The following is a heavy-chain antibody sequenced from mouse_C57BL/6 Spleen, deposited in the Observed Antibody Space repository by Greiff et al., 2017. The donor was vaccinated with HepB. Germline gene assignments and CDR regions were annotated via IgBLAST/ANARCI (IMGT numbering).Heavy chain of an antibody. J-gene: IGHJ1*03. CDR3: ARGGFSYWYFDV. CDR2: IWSGGST. D-gene: IGHD6-2*01. CDR1: GFSLTSYG. Sequence: VKVVESGPGLVQPSQSLSITCTVSGFSLTSYGVHWVRQSPGKGLEWLGVIWSGGSTDYNAAFISRLSISKDNSKSQVFFKMNSLQADDTAIYYCARGGFSYWYFDVWGTGTTVTVSS. V-gene: IGHV2-2*01.